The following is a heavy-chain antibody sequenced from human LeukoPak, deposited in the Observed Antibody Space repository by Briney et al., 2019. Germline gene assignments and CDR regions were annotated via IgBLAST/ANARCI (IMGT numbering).Heavy chain of an antibody. CDR1: GFTFRSYA. D-gene: IGHD1-1*01. V-gene: IGHV3-23*01. Sequence: PGGSLRLSCAASGFTFRSYAMSWVRQAPGKGLEWVSAISGSGGSTYYVDSVKGRFTISRDNSKNTLYLQMGSLRAEDMAVYYCASGATGTTSLDYWGQGTLVTVSS. J-gene: IGHJ4*02. CDR2: ISGSGGST. CDR3: ASGATGTTSLDY.